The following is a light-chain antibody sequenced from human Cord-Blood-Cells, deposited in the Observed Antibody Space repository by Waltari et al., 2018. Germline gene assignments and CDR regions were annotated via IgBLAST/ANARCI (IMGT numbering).Light chain of an antibody. J-gene: IGKJ2*01. CDR2: WAS. CDR1: QSVLYSSNNKNY. V-gene: IGKV4-1*01. CDR3: QQYYSTPYT. Sequence: DIVMTQSPDSLAVSLGERATINCKSSQSVLYSSNNKNYLAWYQQNTGQPPKLRIYWASTRESGVPDRFSGSGSGTDFTLTISSLQAEDVAVYYCQQYYSTPYTFGQGTKLEIK.